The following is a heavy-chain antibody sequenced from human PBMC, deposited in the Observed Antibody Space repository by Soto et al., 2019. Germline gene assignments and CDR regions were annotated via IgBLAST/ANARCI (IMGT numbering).Heavy chain of an antibody. CDR3: ASADSTDGSHGVCSFFNIPGRDI. J-gene: IGHJ6*04. CDR1: GYSFTDYH. D-gene: IGHD2-8*01. Sequence: SVKVSCKASGYSFTDYHIHWVRQAPGQGLEWLGRINPKSGGTSTAQKFQGWVTMTTDTSISTAYMELTRLTSDDTAISYCASADSTDGSHGVCSFFNIPGRDIWGKGTTLTGSS. CDR2: INPKSGGT. V-gene: IGHV1-2*04.